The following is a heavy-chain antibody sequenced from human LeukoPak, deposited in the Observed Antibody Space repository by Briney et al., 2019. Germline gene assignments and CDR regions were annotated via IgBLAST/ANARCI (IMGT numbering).Heavy chain of an antibody. Sequence: PSETLSLTCTVSGGSISSYYWSWIRQPPGKGLEWIGYMYYSGSTNYNPSLKSRVTISVDTSKNQFSLKLRSVTAADTAVYYCARAGQCGGDCYSLDYWGQGTLVTVSS. V-gene: IGHV4-59*01. CDR2: MYYSGST. D-gene: IGHD2-21*02. CDR1: GGSISSYY. J-gene: IGHJ4*02. CDR3: ARAGQCGGDCYSLDY.